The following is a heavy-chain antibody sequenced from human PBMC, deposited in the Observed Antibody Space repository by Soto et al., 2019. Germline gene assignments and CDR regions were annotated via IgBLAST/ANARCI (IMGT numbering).Heavy chain of an antibody. CDR3: ARAKDYYGSGSYRGVNWFDP. CDR1: GGSISSGGYS. V-gene: IGHV4-30-2*01. D-gene: IGHD3-10*01. Sequence: SETLSLTCAVSGGSISSGGYSWSWIRQPPGKGLEWIGYIYHSGSTYYNPSLKSRVTISVDRSKNQFYLKLSSVTAADTAVYYCARAKDYYGSGSYRGVNWFDPWGQGTLVTVSS. CDR2: IYHSGST. J-gene: IGHJ5*02.